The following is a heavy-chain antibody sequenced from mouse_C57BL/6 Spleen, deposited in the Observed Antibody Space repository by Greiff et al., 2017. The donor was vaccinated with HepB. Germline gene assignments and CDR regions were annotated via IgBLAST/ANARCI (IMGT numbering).Heavy chain of an antibody. CDR3: TNPSYYYGSTN. J-gene: IGHJ2*01. CDR2: IDPETGGT. Sequence: QVQLKQSGAELVRPGASVTLSCKASGYTFTDYEMHWVKQTPVHGLEWIGAIDPETGGTAYNQKFKGKAILTADKSSSTAYMELRSLTSEDSAVYYCTNPSYYYGSTNWGQGTTLTVSS. D-gene: IGHD1-1*01. V-gene: IGHV1-15*01. CDR1: GYTFTDYE.